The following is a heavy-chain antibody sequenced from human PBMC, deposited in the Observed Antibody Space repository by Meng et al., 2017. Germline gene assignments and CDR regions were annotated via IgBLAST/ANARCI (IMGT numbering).Heavy chain of an antibody. J-gene: IGHJ4*02. D-gene: IGHD6-19*01. CDR3: ATSISGWYYFNF. CDR2: ISDSGNT. Sequence: LQLQESGPGLVKPSETLSLTCLVSGGSISSSTYYWGWIRQPPGKGLEWIGSISDSGNTYYSPSLRSRVTISVDTSKNQFSLKLTSVAAADMAVYYCATSISGWYYFNFWGQGTLVTVSS. CDR1: GGSISSSTYY. V-gene: IGHV4-39*01.